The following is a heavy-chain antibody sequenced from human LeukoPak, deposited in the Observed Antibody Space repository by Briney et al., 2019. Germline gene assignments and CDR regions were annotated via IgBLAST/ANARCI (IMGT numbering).Heavy chain of an antibody. CDR1: GFTFSTYS. V-gene: IGHV3-74*03. J-gene: IGHJ4*02. CDR2: VNFDGSST. CDR3: ARAGPAHYYFDY. Sequence: GGSLRLSCAASGFTFSTYSMNWVRQAPGKGLVWVSRVNFDGSSTKYADSVKGRFTISRDNAKNTLYLQMNSLRAEDTAVYYCARAGPAHYYFDYWGQGTLVTVSS.